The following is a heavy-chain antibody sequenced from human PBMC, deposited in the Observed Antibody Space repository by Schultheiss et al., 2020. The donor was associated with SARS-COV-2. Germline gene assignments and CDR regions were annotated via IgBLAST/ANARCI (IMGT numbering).Heavy chain of an antibody. J-gene: IGHJ4*02. CDR3: AKARTGFCSSTTCHYFDY. V-gene: IGHV3-23*01. Sequence: GESLKISCAASGFTFSNYAMSWVHQTPGKGLEWVSVISGSGSTIYYAASVKGRFTISRDNSENTLFLQMNSLRAEDTAVYYCAKARTGFCSSTTCHYFDYWGQGTLVTVSS. D-gene: IGHD2-2*01. CDR2: ISGSGSTI. CDR1: GFTFSNYA.